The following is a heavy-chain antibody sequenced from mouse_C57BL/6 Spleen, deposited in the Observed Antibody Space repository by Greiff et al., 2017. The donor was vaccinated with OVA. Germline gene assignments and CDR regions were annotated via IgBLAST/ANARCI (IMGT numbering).Heavy chain of an antibody. CDR2: IYPGSGST. J-gene: IGHJ2*01. Sequence: VQLQQSGAELVKPGASVKMSCKASGYTFTSYWITWVKQRPGQGLEWIGDIYPGSGSTNYNEKFKSKATLTVDTSSSTAYMQLSSLTSEDSAVYYCARSEGFTTVVATGNYFDYWGQGTTLTVSS. V-gene: IGHV1-55*01. CDR3: ARSEGFTTVVATGNYFDY. CDR1: GYTFTSYW. D-gene: IGHD1-1*01.